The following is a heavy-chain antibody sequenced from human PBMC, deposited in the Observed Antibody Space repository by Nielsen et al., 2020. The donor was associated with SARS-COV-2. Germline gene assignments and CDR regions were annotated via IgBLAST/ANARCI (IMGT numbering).Heavy chain of an antibody. V-gene: IGHV4-30-2*01. D-gene: IGHD3-16*01. CDR2: IYHSGRT. CDR3: ARGGRITFGGADDAFGI. CDR1: GGSISSGGYS. Sequence: SETLSLTCAVSGGSISSGGYSWSWVRQPPGKGLEWIGYIYHSGRTYYNPSLKSRVTISVDRSKNQFSLKLGSVTAADTAVYYCARGGRITFGGADDAFGIWGQGTMVTVSS. J-gene: IGHJ3*02.